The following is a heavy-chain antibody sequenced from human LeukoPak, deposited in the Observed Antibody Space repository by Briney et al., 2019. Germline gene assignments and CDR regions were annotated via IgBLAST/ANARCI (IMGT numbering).Heavy chain of an antibody. CDR2: IYHSGST. J-gene: IGHJ4*02. V-gene: IGHV4-4*02. CDR1: GGSISSSNW. D-gene: IGHD3-22*01. CDR3: ARDESSGYSFDY. Sequence: PSETLSLTCAVSGGSISSSNWWSWVRQPPGKGLEWIGEIYHSGSTNYNPSLKSRVTISVDTSKNQFSLKLSSVTAADTAVYYCARDESSGYSFDYWGQGTLVTVSS.